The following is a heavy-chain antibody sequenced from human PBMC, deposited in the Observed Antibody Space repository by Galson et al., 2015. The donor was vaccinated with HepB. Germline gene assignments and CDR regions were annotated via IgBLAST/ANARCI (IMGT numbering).Heavy chain of an antibody. CDR3: ARVVGQWLIHDAFDL. V-gene: IGHV4-59*01. Sequence: ETLSLTCTASGGSMNDYYWTWIRQPPGKGLEWIGHVYYTGSTQYNPSLKSRVTISVDTSKNQFSLKLTSLTVADTAVYFCARVVGQWLIHDAFDLWGQGTLVTVSS. CDR2: VYYTGST. J-gene: IGHJ3*01. CDR1: GGSMNDYY. D-gene: IGHD6-19*01.